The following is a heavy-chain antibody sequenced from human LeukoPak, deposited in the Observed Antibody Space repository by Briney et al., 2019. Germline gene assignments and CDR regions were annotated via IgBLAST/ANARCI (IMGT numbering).Heavy chain of an antibody. D-gene: IGHD6-6*01. Sequence: ASVKVSCKASGGTFSSYAISWVRQAPGQGLERMGGIIPIFGTANYAQKFQGRVTITTDESTSTAYMELSSLRSEDTAVYYCASYSSSSSIDYWGQGTLVTVSS. CDR2: IIPIFGTA. CDR3: ASYSSSSSIDY. CDR1: GGTFSSYA. J-gene: IGHJ4*02. V-gene: IGHV1-69*05.